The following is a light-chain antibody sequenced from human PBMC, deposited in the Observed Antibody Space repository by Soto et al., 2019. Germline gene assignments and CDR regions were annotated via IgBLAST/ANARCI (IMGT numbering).Light chain of an antibody. CDR2: GAS. Sequence: EIVLTQSPVTLSLSPGERATLSCRASQSVSSSYLAWYQQKPGQAPRRLIFGASFRATGIPDRFSGSGSGTDFTLTISRLEPEDFAVYYCQQYGSSPTTFGQGTKVDIK. CDR3: QQYGSSPTT. J-gene: IGKJ1*01. V-gene: IGKV3-20*01. CDR1: QSVSSSY.